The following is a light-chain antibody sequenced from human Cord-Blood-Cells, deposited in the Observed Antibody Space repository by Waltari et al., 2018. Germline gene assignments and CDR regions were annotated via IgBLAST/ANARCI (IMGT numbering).Light chain of an antibody. Sequence: DIQMTQSPSSLSASVGDRVTITCQASQDISNYLNWYQQKPGKAPKLLIYDASNLETGVPSRFSGSGSGTDFTFTISSLQPEDFATYYCQQSYSTWTFGQGTKVEIK. CDR3: QQSYSTWT. CDR2: DAS. V-gene: IGKV1-33*01. J-gene: IGKJ1*01. CDR1: QDISNY.